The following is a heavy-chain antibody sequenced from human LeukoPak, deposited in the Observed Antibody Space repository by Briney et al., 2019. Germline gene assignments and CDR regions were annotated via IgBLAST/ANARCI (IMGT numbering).Heavy chain of an antibody. D-gene: IGHD6-13*01. CDR1: GYTFTSYG. CDR3: ASVAAAGTKTFYYYYYMDV. V-gene: IGHV1-18*01. CDR2: ISAYNGNT. Sequence: GASVKVSCKASGYTFTSYGISWVRQAPGQGLEWMGWISAYNGNTNYAQKLQGRVTMTTDTSTSTAYMELRSLRSDDTAVYYCASVAAAGTKTFYYYYYMDVWGKGTTVTVSS. J-gene: IGHJ6*03.